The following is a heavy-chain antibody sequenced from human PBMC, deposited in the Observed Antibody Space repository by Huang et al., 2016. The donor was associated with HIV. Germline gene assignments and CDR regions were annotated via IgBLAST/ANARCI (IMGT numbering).Heavy chain of an antibody. Sequence: GKGLEWVATIKQYGSEKYYLDSGKGRFTISRDNVENTVDLQMNGLRVEDTALYYCARDGGEYWGQGSLVIVSS. J-gene: IGHJ4*02. D-gene: IGHD2-15*01. CDR2: IKQYGSEK. CDR3: ARDGGEY. V-gene: IGHV3-7*01.